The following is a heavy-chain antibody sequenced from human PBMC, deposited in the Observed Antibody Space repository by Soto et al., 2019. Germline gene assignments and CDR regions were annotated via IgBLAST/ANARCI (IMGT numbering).Heavy chain of an antibody. D-gene: IGHD3-3*01. CDR2: ISAYNGNT. CDR3: ARVPLFSGVVIIGHFDY. Sequence: ASVKVACKASGYTVTSYGISGVLQAPGQGLEWMGWISAYNGNTNYAQKLQGRGTMTTDTSTSTAYMELRSLRSDDTAVYYCARVPLFSGVVIIGHFDYWGQGTLVTVSS. J-gene: IGHJ4*02. CDR1: GYTVTSYG. V-gene: IGHV1-18*01.